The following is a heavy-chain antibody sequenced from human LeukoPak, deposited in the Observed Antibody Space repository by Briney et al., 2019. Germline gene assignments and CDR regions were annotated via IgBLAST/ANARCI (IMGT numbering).Heavy chain of an antibody. CDR3: ARVGYYGSGTFGY. D-gene: IGHD3-10*01. J-gene: IGHJ4*02. V-gene: IGHV1-2*02. CDR2: ISPDNGGT. CDR1: GYTFTVYH. Sequence: APVKVSCKASGYTFTVYHLHWVRQAPGQGLEWMGWISPDNGGTNYAQKFQGRVTMTRDPSSTTAYMEMTRLTSADTAVYYCARVGYYGSGTFGYWGQGAEVAVSS.